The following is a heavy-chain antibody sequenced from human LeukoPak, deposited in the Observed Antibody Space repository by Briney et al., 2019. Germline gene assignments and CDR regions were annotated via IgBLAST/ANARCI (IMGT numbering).Heavy chain of an antibody. V-gene: IGHV4-34*01. CDR2: INHSGST. D-gene: IGHD6-13*01. Sequence: PSETLSLTCAVHGGSFSGYYWSWIRQPPGKGLEWIGEINHSGSTNYNPSLKSRVTISVDTSKNQFSLKLSSVTAADTAVYYCARPQGPYSSSWYVNYWGQGTLVTVSS. CDR3: ARPQGPYSSSWYVNY. J-gene: IGHJ4*02. CDR1: GGSFSGYY.